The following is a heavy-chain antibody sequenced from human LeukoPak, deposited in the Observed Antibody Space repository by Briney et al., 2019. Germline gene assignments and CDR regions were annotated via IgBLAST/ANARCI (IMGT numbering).Heavy chain of an antibody. CDR1: GYTFTSYY. D-gene: IGHD3-22*01. V-gene: IGHV1-46*01. CDR2: INPSGGST. CDR3: ARDRGYDSSGYYPDY. J-gene: IGHJ4*02. Sequence: ASVKVSCKTSGYTFTSYYMHWVRQAPGQGLEWMGIINPSGGSTSYAQKFQGRVTMTRDTSTSTVYMELSSLRSEDTAVYYCARDRGYDSSGYYPDYWGQGTLVTVSS.